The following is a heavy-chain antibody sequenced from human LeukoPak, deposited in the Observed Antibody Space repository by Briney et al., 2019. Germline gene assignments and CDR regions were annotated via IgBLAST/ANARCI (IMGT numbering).Heavy chain of an antibody. D-gene: IGHD5-24*01. J-gene: IGHJ5*02. CDR1: GYSFTSYW. CDR2: IYPGDSDT. V-gene: IGHV5-51*01. Sequence: GESLKISCKGSGYSFTSYWIGWVRQMPGKGLECMGIIYPGDSDTRYSPSFQGQVTISADKSISTAYLQWSSLKASDTPMYYCASHGDGYNYGNWFDPWGQGTLVTVSS. CDR3: ASHGDGYNYGNWFDP.